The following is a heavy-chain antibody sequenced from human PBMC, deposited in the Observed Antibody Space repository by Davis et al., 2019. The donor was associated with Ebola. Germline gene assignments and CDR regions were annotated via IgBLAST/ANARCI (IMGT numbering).Heavy chain of an antibody. J-gene: IGHJ5*02. Sequence: GSLRLSCAVYGGSFSGYYWTWIRQPPGKGLEWIGEINHGGSTNYNPSLKSRVTISVDTSKNQFSLKLSSVTAADTAVYYCARHSSGTKGWFDPWGQGTLVTVSS. CDR2: INHGGST. D-gene: IGHD6-19*01. V-gene: IGHV4-34*01. CDR3: ARHSSGTKGWFDP. CDR1: GGSFSGYY.